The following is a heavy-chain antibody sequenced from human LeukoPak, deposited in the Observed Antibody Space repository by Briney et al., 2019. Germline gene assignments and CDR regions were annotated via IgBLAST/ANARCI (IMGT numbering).Heavy chain of an antibody. J-gene: IGHJ4*02. CDR1: DCYISNSF. D-gene: IGHD4-23*01. V-gene: IGHV4-4*09. Sequence: SETLSLTCTVPDCYISNSFWNWVRQPPGKGLEWIAYIHTSGSTNYNPAFKSRVTLSVDTSKSQFSLRLNSVTASDTAVYYCANSYDGKIVPFDNWGQGTLVTVSS. CDR3: ANSYDGKIVPFDN. CDR2: IHTSGST.